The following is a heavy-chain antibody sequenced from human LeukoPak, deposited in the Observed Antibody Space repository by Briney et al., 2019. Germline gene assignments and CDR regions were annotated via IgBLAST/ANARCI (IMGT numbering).Heavy chain of an antibody. CDR2: INHSGST. CDR3: ASKSLILEWSRGAFDI. V-gene: IGHV4-39*07. J-gene: IGHJ3*02. Sequence: PSETLSLTCTVSGGSISSSSYYWSWIRQPPGKGLEWIGEINHSGSTNYNPSLKSRVTISVDTSKNQFSLKMSSVNAADTAVYYCASKSLILEWSRGAFDIWGQGRMVTVSS. D-gene: IGHD3-3*01. CDR1: GGSISSSSYY.